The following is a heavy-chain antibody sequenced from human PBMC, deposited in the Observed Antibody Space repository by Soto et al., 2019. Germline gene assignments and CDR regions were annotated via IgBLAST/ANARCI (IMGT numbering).Heavy chain of an antibody. CDR1: GDIFSSYP. CDR3: ARDRGSQNWYFGV. Sequence: QVQLVQSGAEVKKPGSSVKVSCKASGDIFSSYPFSWVRQAPGQGLEWMGGIVTLLGTADYAQKFQDRVTITADDSTSTVYMERSSLRSDDTAVYYCARDRGSQNWYFGVWGRGTLVSVSS. D-gene: IGHD3-10*01. J-gene: IGHJ2*01. V-gene: IGHV1-69*01. CDR2: IVTLLGTA.